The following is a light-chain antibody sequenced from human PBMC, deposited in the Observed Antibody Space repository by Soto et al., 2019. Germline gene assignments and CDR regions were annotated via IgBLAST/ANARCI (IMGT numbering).Light chain of an antibody. CDR2: GAS. Sequence: EIVLTQSPGTLSLSPGERATLSCRASRSISSSYLAWYQQKPGQAPRLLVYGASSRATDIPDRFSGSGSGTDFTLTISRLEPEDFAVYYCQQYGSSRFTFGPGTKVDIK. V-gene: IGKV3-20*01. CDR1: RSISSSY. CDR3: QQYGSSRFT. J-gene: IGKJ3*01.